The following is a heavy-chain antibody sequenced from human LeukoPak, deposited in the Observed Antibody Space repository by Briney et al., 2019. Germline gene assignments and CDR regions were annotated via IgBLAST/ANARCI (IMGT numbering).Heavy chain of an antibody. V-gene: IGHV4-4*07. Sequence: PSETLSLTCTVSGGSISSYYCSWIRQPPRKGLERMWRIYTNGSTNYNPSLNNRVTMSVDTSKNKFSLQLSSSTAAAPAAYSYSRDQERGSSSSVLDYWGQGNLVTVSS. CDR1: GGSISSYY. CDR2: IYTNGST. D-gene: IGHD6-13*01. J-gene: IGHJ4*02. CDR3: SRDQERGSSSSVLDY.